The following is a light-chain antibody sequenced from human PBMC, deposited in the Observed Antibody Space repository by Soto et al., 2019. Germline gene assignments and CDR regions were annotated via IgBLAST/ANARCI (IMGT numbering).Light chain of an antibody. CDR1: QGISNY. Sequence: IQITQSPSSMSATVGDRVTITCRASQGISNYLAWYQQKPGKAPKLLIYDASSLESGVPSRFSGSGSGTEFTLTISSLQPDDFATYYCQQYNSYAWTFGQGTKVDIK. CDR3: QQYNSYAWT. V-gene: IGKV1-16*01. J-gene: IGKJ1*01. CDR2: DAS.